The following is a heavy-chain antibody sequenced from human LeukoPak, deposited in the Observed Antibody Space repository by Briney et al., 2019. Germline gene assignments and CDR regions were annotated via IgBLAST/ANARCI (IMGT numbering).Heavy chain of an antibody. CDR2: IKQDGSEK. J-gene: IGHJ4*02. CDR3: ARDLYYYGSGSYGY. V-gene: IGHV3-7*01. Sequence: PGGSLRLSCAASGFTFSGYWMSWVRQAPGKGLEWVANIKQDGSEKYYVDSVKGRFTISRDNTENSLYLQMNSLRAEDTAIYYCARDLYYYGSGSYGYWGQGTLVTVSS. CDR1: GFTFSGYW. D-gene: IGHD3-10*01.